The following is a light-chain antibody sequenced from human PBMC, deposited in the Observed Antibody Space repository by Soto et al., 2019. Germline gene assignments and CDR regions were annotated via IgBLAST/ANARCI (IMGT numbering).Light chain of an antibody. V-gene: IGKV1-12*01. J-gene: IGKJ4*01. CDR2: TGS. CDR3: XQANSFPLT. Sequence: DIQMTQSPSSVSASVGDRVSITCRASQGISSWLAWYQQKPGRAPKLLIYTGSSLQSGVPSRFSGTGSGTDFTLXISSXQPEDVATXXCXQANSFPLTFGGGTKVEIK. CDR1: QGISSW.